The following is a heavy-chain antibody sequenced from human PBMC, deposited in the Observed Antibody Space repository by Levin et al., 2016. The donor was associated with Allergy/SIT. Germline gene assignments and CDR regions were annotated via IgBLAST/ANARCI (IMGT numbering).Heavy chain of an antibody. D-gene: IGHD6-19*01. CDR2: IYPADSVT. CDR1: GYSFSNYW. J-gene: IGHJ4*02. V-gene: IGHV5-51*01. CDR3: ARQTAVAGKAFDY. Sequence: GESLKISCKALGYSFSNYWIAWVRQMPGKGLEWMGIIYPADSVTRYSPSFQGQVTISVDKSISTAFLQWSSLKASDTAMYYCARQTAVAGKAFDYWGQGTLVTVSS.